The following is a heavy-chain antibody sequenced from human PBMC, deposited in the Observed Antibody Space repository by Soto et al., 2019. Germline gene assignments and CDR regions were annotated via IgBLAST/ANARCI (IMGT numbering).Heavy chain of an antibody. CDR3: ATDLFNYDILPRPLDY. J-gene: IGHJ4*02. CDR2: FDPEDGET. D-gene: IGHD3-9*01. CDR1: GYTLTELS. Sequence: ASVKVSCEVSGYTLTELSMHWVLQAPGKGLEWMGGFDPEDGETIYAQKFQGRVTMTEDTSTDTAYMELSSLRSEDTAVYYCATDLFNYDILPRPLDYCAQGTLV. V-gene: IGHV1-24*01.